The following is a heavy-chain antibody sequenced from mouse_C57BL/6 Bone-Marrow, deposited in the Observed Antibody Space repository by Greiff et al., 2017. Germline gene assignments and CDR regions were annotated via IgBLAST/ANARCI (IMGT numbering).Heavy chain of an antibody. Sequence: VMLVESGAELARPGASVKLSCKASGYTFTSYGISWVKQRTGQGLEWIGEIYPGSGNTYYNEKFKGKATLTADKSSSTAYMELRSLTSEDSAVYSCARYRVGHYYFDYWGQGTTLTVSS. J-gene: IGHJ2*01. CDR2: IYPGSGNT. CDR1: GYTFTSYG. CDR3: ARYRVGHYYFDY. D-gene: IGHD3-3*01. V-gene: IGHV1-81*01.